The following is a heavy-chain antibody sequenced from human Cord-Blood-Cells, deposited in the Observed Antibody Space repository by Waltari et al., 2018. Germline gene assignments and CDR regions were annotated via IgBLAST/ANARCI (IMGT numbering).Heavy chain of an antibody. Sequence: QVQLVQSGAEVKKPGASVKVSCTASGYTLTGYYMHWVRQAPGQGLEWMGWINPNSGVTNYAQKFQIRVTMTRNTSISTAYMELSRLRSDDTAVYYCASSFLEWLFWGQGTLVTVSS. D-gene: IGHD3-3*01. CDR1: GYTLTGYY. CDR3: ASSFLEWLF. J-gene: IGHJ4*02. CDR2: INPNSGVT. V-gene: IGHV1-2*02.